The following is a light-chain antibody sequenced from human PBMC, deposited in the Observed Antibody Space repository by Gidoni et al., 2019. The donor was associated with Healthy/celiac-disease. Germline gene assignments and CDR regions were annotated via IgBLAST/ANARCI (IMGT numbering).Light chain of an antibody. CDR3: QQYNSYSSWT. CDR2: KAS. J-gene: IGKJ1*01. CDR1: QSISSW. V-gene: IGKV1-5*03. Sequence: DIQMPQSPSTLSASVGDKVTITCRASQSISSWLAWYQQKPGKAPKLLIYKASSLESGVPSRFSGSGSGTEFTLTISCLQPDDFATYYCQQYNSYSSWTFGQGTKVEIK.